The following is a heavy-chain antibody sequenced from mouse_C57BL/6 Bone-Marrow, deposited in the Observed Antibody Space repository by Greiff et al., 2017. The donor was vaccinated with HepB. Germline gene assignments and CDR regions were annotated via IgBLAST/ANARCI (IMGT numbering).Heavy chain of an antibody. Sequence: VQLQQPGAELVKPGASVKLSCKASGYTFTSYWMQWVKQRPGQGLEWIGEIDPSDSYTNYNQKFKGKATLTVDTSSSTAYMQLSSLTSEDSAVYYCARRHGYYVGFAYWGQGTLVTVSA. D-gene: IGHD2-3*01. CDR3: ARRHGYYVGFAY. V-gene: IGHV1-50*01. CDR1: GYTFTSYW. J-gene: IGHJ3*01. CDR2: IDPSDSYT.